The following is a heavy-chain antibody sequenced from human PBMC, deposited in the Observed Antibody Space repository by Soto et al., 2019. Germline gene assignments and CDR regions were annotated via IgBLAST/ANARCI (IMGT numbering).Heavy chain of an antibody. Sequence: ASVKVSCKASGYTFTSYYMHWVRQAPGQGLEWMGIINPSGGSTSYAQKFQGRVTMTRDTSTSTVYTELSSLRSEDTAVYYCARRQVAQYYGMDVWGQGTTVTVSS. CDR2: INPSGGST. CDR1: GYTFTSYY. CDR3: ARRQVAQYYGMDV. J-gene: IGHJ6*02. D-gene: IGHD2-15*01. V-gene: IGHV1-46*01.